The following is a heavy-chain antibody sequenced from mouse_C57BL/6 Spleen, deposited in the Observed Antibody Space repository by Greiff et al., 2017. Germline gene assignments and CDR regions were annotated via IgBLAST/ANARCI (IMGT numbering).Heavy chain of an antibody. J-gene: IGHJ2*01. CDR1: GFTFSSYT. CDR2: ISGGGGNT. CDR3: ARHYSNYLYYFDY. Sequence: EVNVVESGGGLVKPGGSLKLSCAASGFTFSSYTMSWVRQTPEKRLEWVATISGGGGNTYYPDSVKGRFTISRDNAKNTLYLQMSSLRSEDTALYYCARHYSNYLYYFDYWGQGTTLTVSS. V-gene: IGHV5-9*01. D-gene: IGHD2-5*01.